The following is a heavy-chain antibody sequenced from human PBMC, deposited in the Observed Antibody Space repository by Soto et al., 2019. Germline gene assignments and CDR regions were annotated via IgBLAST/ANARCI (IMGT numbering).Heavy chain of an antibody. CDR3: AKDRSSGWYSLPDNGY. CDR1: GFTFSSYG. J-gene: IGHJ4*02. Sequence: QVQLVESGGGVVQPGRSLRLSCATSGFTFSSYGMHWVRQAPGKGLEWVAVISYDGSNKYYADAVKGRFTISRDTSKNXVFLQMNSLRAEDTAVYYCAKDRSSGWYSLPDNGYWGQGTLVTVSS. V-gene: IGHV3-30*18. CDR2: ISYDGSNK. D-gene: IGHD6-19*01.